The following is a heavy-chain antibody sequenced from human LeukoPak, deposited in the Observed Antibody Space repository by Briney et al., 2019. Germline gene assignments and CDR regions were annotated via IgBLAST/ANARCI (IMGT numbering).Heavy chain of an antibody. D-gene: IGHD3-10*01. CDR1: GFTFSNYG. CDR2: ISFDGSNK. V-gene: IGHV3-30*18. Sequence: PGGSLRLSCVASGFTFSNYGMHWVRQAPGKGLEWVAVISFDGSNKYHADSVKGRFTISRDNSKNTLFLQMNSLRAEDTAVYYCAKTYYYGSGIYYRFDYWGQGTLVTVSS. J-gene: IGHJ4*02. CDR3: AKTYYYGSGIYYRFDY.